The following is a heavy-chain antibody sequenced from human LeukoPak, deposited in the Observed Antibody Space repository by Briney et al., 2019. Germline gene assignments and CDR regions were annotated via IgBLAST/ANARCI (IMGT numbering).Heavy chain of an antibody. D-gene: IGHD6-19*01. CDR1: GGSITSSSYY. J-gene: IGHJ4*02. V-gene: IGHV4-39*01. Sequence: PSETLSLTCTVSGGSITSSSYYWGWIRQPPGKGLEWIGSIYYSGSTYYNPSLKSRVTISVDTSKNQFSLKLSSVTAADTAVYYRARHSRIAVAGHFDYWGQGTLVTVSS. CDR3: ARHSRIAVAGHFDY. CDR2: IYYSGST.